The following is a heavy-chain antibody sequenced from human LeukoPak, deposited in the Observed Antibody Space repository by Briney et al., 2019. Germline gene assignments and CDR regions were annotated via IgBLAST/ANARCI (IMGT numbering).Heavy chain of an antibody. D-gene: IGHD3-3*01. CDR3: AKQLRFLEWLFYYYYMDV. Sequence: PGGSLRLSCAASGFTFSSYSMNWVRQAPGKGLEWVSSISSSSSYIYYADSVKGRFTISRDNAKNSLYLQMNSLRAEDTAVYYCAKQLRFLEWLFYYYYMDVWGKGTTVTVSS. J-gene: IGHJ6*03. V-gene: IGHV3-21*04. CDR2: ISSSSSYI. CDR1: GFTFSSYS.